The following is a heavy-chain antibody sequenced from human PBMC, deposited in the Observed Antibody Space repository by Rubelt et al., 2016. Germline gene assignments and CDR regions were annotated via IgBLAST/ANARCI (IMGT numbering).Heavy chain of an antibody. Sequence: LVQSGAEVKKPGSSVKVSCKASGGTFSSYAISWVRQAPGQGLEWMGRIIPILGIANYAQKFQGRVTITADKSTSTAYMELSSLRSEDTAVYDCARVEVAVPAATRQNWGFDPWGQGTLVTVSS. D-gene: IGHD2-2*01. J-gene: IGHJ5*02. CDR1: GGTFSSYA. CDR3: ARVEVAVPAATRQNWGFDP. V-gene: IGHV1-69*04. CDR2: IIPILGIA.